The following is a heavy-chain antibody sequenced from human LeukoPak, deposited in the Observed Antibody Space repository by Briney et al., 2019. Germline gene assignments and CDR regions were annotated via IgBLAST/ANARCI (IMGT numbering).Heavy chain of an antibody. CDR2: IYTSGST. J-gene: IGHJ3*02. CDR1: GGSIRSYY. D-gene: IGHD3-10*01. CDR3: AVSYYYGSGSYYWTDAFDI. V-gene: IGHV4-4*07. Sequence: SETLSLTCTVSGGSIRSYYWSWIRQPAGKGLEWIGRIYTSGSTNYNPSLKSRVTMSVDTSKNQFSLKLSSVTAADTAVYYCAVSYYYGSGSYYWTDAFDIWGQGTMVTVSS.